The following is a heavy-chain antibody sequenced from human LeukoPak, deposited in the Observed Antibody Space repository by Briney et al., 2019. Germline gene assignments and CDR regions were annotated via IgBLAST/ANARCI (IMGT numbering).Heavy chain of an antibody. CDR3: ARDRGGSYHGS. CDR2: IKQDGSEK. J-gene: IGHJ4*02. D-gene: IGHD1-26*01. CDR1: GFTFRSYW. V-gene: IGHV3-7*01. Sequence: PGGSLRLSCAASGFTFRSYWMSWVRQAPGKGLEWVANIKQDGSEKYYVDSVKGRFTISRDNAKNSLYLQMNSLRAEDTAVYYCARDRGGSYHGSWGQGTLVTVSS.